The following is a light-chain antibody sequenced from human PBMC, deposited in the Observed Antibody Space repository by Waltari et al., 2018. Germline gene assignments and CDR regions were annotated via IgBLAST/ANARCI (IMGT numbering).Light chain of an antibody. CDR3: SSYGGKNNLI. CDR2: DVN. Sequence: QSALTQPPSASGSPGQSVTISCTGTSSDIEGYKFVSWFQQHPGKAPKLVIYDVNERPSGVPDRFSGSKSGSTATLTVSGLQAEDEADYYCSSYGGKNNLIFGGGTTLTV. CDR1: SSDIEGYKF. J-gene: IGLJ2*01. V-gene: IGLV2-8*01.